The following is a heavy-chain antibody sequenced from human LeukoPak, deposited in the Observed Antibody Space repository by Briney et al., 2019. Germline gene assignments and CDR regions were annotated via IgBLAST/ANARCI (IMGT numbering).Heavy chain of an antibody. CDR3: ARNKGYSSSWTPFDY. CDR2: TRNKANSYTT. J-gene: IGHJ4*02. CDR1: GFTFSDHY. D-gene: IGHD6-13*01. Sequence: GGSLRLSCAASGFTFSDHYMDWVRQALGEGLEWVGRTRNKANSYTTEYAASVKGRFTISRDDSKNSLYLQMNSLKTEDTAVYYCARNKGYSSSWTPFDYWGQGTLVTVSS. V-gene: IGHV3-72*01.